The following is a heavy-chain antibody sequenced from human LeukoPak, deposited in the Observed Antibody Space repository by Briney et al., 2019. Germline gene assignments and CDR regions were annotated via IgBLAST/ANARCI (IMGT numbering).Heavy chain of an antibody. D-gene: IGHD3-22*01. CDR2: INHSGST. J-gene: IGHJ4*02. CDR1: VGSISSYY. V-gene: IGHV4-34*01. CDR3: ARGPHYYYDSSGKGDFDY. Sequence: LSETLSLTCTVSVGSISSYYWSWIRQPPGKGLEWIGEINHSGSTNYNPSLKSRVTISVDTSKNQFSLKLSSVTAADTAVYYCARGPHYYYDSSGKGDFDYWGQGTLVTVSS.